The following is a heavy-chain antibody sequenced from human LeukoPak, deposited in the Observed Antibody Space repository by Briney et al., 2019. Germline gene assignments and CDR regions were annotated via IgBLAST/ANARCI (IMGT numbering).Heavy chain of an antibody. Sequence: GASVKVSCKASGYTFTSYYMHWVRQAPGQGLEWMGIINPSGGSTSYAQKFRGRVTMTRDTSTSTVYMELSSLRSEDTAVYYCARDALQWGSYNWFDPWGQGTLVTVSS. CDR3: ARDALQWGSYNWFDP. CDR1: GYTFTSYY. D-gene: IGHD3-16*01. V-gene: IGHV1-46*01. CDR2: INPSGGST. J-gene: IGHJ5*02.